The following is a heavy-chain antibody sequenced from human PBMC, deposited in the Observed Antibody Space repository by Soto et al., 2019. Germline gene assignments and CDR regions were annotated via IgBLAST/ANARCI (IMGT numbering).Heavy chain of an antibody. Sequence: QVQLVESGGGVVQPGRSPRLSCAASGFTFSSYGMHWVRQAPGKGLEWVAVISYDGSNKYYADSVKGRFTISRDNSKNTLYLQMNSLRAEDTAVYYCAKEESYWAYFDYWGQGTLVTVSS. D-gene: IGHD1-26*01. CDR2: ISYDGSNK. CDR3: AKEESYWAYFDY. V-gene: IGHV3-30*18. J-gene: IGHJ4*02. CDR1: GFTFSSYG.